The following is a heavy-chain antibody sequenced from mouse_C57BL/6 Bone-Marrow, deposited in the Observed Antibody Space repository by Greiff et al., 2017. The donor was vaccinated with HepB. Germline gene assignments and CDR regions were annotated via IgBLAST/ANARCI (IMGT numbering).Heavy chain of an antibody. CDR1: GYTFTSYW. CDR3: ARSGDDSYYVPWYFDV. J-gene: IGHJ1*03. V-gene: IGHV1-69*01. CDR2: IDPSDSYT. D-gene: IGHD2-3*01. Sequence: VQLQQPGAELVMPGASVKLSCKASGYTFTSYWMHWVKQRPGQGLEWIGEIDPSDSYTNYNQKFKGKSTLTVDKSSSTAYMQLSSLTSEDSAVYYCARSGDDSYYVPWYFDVWGTGTTVTVSS.